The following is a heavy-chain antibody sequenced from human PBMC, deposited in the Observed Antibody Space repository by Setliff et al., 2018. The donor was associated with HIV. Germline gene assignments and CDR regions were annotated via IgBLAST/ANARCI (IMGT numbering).Heavy chain of an antibody. CDR2: IKPDSGGT. J-gene: IGHJ6*03. CDR3: ARGRRTAPGSFYHFYYMGV. Sequence: ASVKVSCKPSGYTFTSYDISWVRQAPGRGLEWMGWIKPDSGGTNFAQKFQGRVTMTRDTSVSTTHMELTNLKSDDTAVYFCARGRRTAPGSFYHFYYMGVWGEGTTVTVSS. V-gene: IGHV1-2*02. D-gene: IGHD6-13*01. CDR1: GYTFTSYD.